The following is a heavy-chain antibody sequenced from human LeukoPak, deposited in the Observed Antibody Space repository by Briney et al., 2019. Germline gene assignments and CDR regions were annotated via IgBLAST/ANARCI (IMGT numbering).Heavy chain of an antibody. CDR1: GFAFSSYG. V-gene: IGHV3-30*02. CDR2: IRYDGSNK. D-gene: IGHD6-19*01. J-gene: IGHJ4*02. Sequence: GGSLRLSCAASGFAFSSYGMHWVRQAPGKGLEWVAFIRYDGSNKYYADSVKARFTLSRDNSKNTMYLQMNTLRAEDTAVYYCATGYSSGWYGRLDYWGQGTLVTVSS. CDR3: ATGYSSGWYGRLDY.